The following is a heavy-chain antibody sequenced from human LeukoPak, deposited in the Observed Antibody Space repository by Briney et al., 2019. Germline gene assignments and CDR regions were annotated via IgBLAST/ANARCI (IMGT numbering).Heavy chain of an antibody. J-gene: IGHJ4*02. CDR2: ISAYNGNT. CDR3: ARVVGDNRYFDY. D-gene: IGHD3-10*01. Sequence: ASVKVSCKASGHTFTNYGISWVRLAPGQGLEWMGWISAYNGNTNYAQKLQGRVTMTTDTSTSTAYMELRSLRSDDTAVYYCARVVGDNRYFDYWGQGTLVTVSS. V-gene: IGHV1-18*01. CDR1: GHTFTNYG.